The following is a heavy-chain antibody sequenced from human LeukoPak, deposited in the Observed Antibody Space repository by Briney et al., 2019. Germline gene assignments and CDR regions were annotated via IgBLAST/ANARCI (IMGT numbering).Heavy chain of an antibody. J-gene: IGHJ4*02. Sequence: GRSLRLSCAASGFTFSSYAMSWVSQAPGKGLEWVSAISGSGGSTYYADSVKGRFTISRDNSKNTLYLQMNSLRAEDTAVYYCAKSLNRDIVVVVAATAIFDYWGQGTLVTVSS. CDR2: ISGSGGST. CDR1: GFTFSSYA. CDR3: AKSLNRDIVVVVAATAIFDY. V-gene: IGHV3-23*01. D-gene: IGHD2-15*01.